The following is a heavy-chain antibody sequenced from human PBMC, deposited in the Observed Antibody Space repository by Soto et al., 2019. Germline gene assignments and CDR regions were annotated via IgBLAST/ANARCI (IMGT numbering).Heavy chain of an antibody. CDR2: IYHSGNT. CDR1: GYSITNGYY. V-gene: IGHV4-38-2*01. Sequence: SETLSLTCAVSGYSITNGYYWGWVRQPPGKGLEWIGSIYHSGNTYYNPSLKSRVTISLDTSKNQFSLKLTSLTAADTAVYYCASRDPGTSVDYWGQGTLVTVSS. J-gene: IGHJ4*02. D-gene: IGHD1-7*01. CDR3: ASRDPGTSVDY.